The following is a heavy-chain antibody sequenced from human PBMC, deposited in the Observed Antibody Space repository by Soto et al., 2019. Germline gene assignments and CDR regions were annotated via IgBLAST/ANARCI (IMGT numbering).Heavy chain of an antibody. Sequence: QVQLKESGPGLAKPSETLSLTCTVSGGSLTGYFWSWIRQSPGGGLEWLGNIHYSGRTTYNPSLQCRITISTDAPKNPFSLKLSSVTAADTAVYYCARGGGWLPQYWGQGTLVTVSS. CDR1: GGSLTGYF. CDR2: IHYSGRT. J-gene: IGHJ4*02. CDR3: ARGGGWLPQY. D-gene: IGHD5-12*01. V-gene: IGHV4-59*01.